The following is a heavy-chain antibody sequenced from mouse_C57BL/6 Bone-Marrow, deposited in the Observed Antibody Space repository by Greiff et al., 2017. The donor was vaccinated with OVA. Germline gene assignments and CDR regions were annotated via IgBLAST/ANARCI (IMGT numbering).Heavy chain of an antibody. J-gene: IGHJ3*01. D-gene: IGHD4-1*01. CDR3: ARDNWAWFAY. Sequence: EVQLQQSGPVLVKPGASVKISCKASGYTFTDYYMNWVKQSHGKSLEWIGVIYPYNGGTSYNQKFKGKATLTVDKSSSTAYMELNSLTSEDSAVYYCARDNWAWFAYWGQGTLVTVSA. CDR2: IYPYNGGT. CDR1: GYTFTDYY. V-gene: IGHV1-19*01.